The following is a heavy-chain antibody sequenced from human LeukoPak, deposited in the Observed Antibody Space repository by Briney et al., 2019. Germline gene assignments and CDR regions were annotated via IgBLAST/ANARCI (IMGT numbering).Heavy chain of an antibody. CDR1: GFTVSSSY. Sequence: GGSLRLSCAASGFTVSSSYMSWVRQAPGKVLEWVSIISSAGTTYYADSVKGRFTISRDNSKNTVYLQVNSLRDEDTAVYYCARDLEAANTYYFDYWGQGTMVTVSS. CDR3: ARDLEAANTYYFDY. D-gene: IGHD6-13*01. J-gene: IGHJ4*02. CDR2: ISSAGTT. V-gene: IGHV3-66*01.